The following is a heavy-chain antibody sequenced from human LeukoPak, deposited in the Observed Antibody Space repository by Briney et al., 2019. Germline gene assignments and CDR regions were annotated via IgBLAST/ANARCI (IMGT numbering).Heavy chain of an antibody. CDR1: GGSISSGDYY. D-gene: IGHD1-26*01. J-gene: IGHJ4*02. CDR3: ARDRYSGSLHDFDC. V-gene: IGHV4-30-4*08. CDR2: IYYSGST. Sequence: TSETLSLTCTVSGGSISSGDYYWSWIRQPPGKGLEGIGYIYYSGSTYYNPSLKSRVTISVDTSKNQFSLKLSSVTAADTAVYYCARDRYSGSLHDFDCWGQGTLVTVSS.